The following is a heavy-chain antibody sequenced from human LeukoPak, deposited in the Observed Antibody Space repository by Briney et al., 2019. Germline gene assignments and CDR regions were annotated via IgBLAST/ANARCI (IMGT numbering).Heavy chain of an antibody. CDR3: ASSLSRQDGYNLS. V-gene: IGHV1-69*13. D-gene: IGHD5-24*01. CDR1: GGTFSSYA. Sequence: SVKVSCKASGGTFSSYAISWVRQAPGQGPEWVGGIIPIFGTANYAQKFQGRVTITADESTSTAYMELSSLRSEDTAVYYCASSLSRQDGYNLSWGQGTLVTVSS. J-gene: IGHJ5*02. CDR2: IIPIFGTA.